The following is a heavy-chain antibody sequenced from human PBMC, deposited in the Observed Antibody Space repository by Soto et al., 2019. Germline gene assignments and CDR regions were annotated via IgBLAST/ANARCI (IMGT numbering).Heavy chain of an antibody. CDR1: GFTFSTYA. V-gene: IGHV3-23*01. J-gene: IGHJ4*02. Sequence: EVQLLESGGGLVQPGGSLRLSCAVSGFTFSTYAMSWVRQAPGEGLEWVSGISVSGANTYYADSVKGRFTISRDNSKNTLYLQMNNLRAEDTAVYYCADGGEWAFNFVYWGQGTQVTVSS. D-gene: IGHD3-10*01. CDR3: ADGGEWAFNFVY. CDR2: ISVSGANT.